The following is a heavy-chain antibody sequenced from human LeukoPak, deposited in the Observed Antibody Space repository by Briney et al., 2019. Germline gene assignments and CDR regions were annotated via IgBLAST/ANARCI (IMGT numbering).Heavy chain of an antibody. J-gene: IGHJ4*02. CDR3: AKLEHYYGSGSLNY. Sequence: GGSLRPSCAASGFTFSSYAMSWVRQAPGKGLEWVSAISGSGGSTYYADSVKGRFTISRDNSKNTLYLQMNSLRAEDTAVYYCAKLEHYYGSGSLNYWGQGTLVTVSS. CDR1: GFTFSSYA. CDR2: ISGSGGST. D-gene: IGHD3-10*01. V-gene: IGHV3-23*01.